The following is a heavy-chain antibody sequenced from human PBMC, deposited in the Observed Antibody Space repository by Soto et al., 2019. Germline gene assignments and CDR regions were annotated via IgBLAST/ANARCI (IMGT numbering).Heavy chain of an antibody. V-gene: IGHV1-2*02. CDR2: INPNTGAT. CDR3: ATEHRFCSGGSCSIDF. J-gene: IGHJ4*02. Sequence: ASVNVSFKASGYSFSGYYMRYFHWMRQAPGQGFEWMGWINPNTGATSYAQNPQGRVTMTRDTSINTAYMELTRLRYDDTAVYYRATEHRFCSGGSCSIDFGGQGTPVTVSS. CDR1: GYSFSGYY. D-gene: IGHD2-15*01.